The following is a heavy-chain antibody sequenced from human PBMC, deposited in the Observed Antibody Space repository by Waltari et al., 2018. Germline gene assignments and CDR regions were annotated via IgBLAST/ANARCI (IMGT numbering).Heavy chain of an antibody. CDR3: AKDRSYNWKGTLDAFDI. V-gene: IGHV3-49*03. J-gene: IGHJ3*02. D-gene: IGHD1-20*01. Sequence: EVQLVESGGGLVQPGRSLRLSCIASGFTFGDYAMSWFRQAPGKGLEWVGFIRSKAYGGTTEYAASVKGRFTISREDSKNTLYLQMNSLRAEDTAVYYCAKDRSYNWKGTLDAFDIWGQGTMVTVSS. CDR2: IRSKAYGGTT. CDR1: GFTFGDYA.